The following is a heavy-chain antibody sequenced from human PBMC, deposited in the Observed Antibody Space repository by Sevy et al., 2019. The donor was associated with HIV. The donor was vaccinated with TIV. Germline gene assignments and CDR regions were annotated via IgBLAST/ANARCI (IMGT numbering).Heavy chain of an antibody. CDR1: GYTFTGYY. V-gene: IGHV1-2*06. J-gene: IGHJ3*02. CDR3: ARDTTAYDFWSGYYRPAPGFAFDI. Sequence: ASVKVSCKASGYTFTGYYMHWVRQAPGQGLEWMGRINPNSGGTNYAQKFQGRVTMTRDTSISTAYMELSSLRSDDTAVYYCARDTTAYDFWSGYYRPAPGFAFDIWGQGTMVTVSS. D-gene: IGHD3-3*01. CDR2: INPNSGGT.